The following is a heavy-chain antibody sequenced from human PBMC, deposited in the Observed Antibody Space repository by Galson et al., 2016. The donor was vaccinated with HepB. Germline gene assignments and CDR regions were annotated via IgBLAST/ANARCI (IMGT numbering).Heavy chain of an antibody. CDR2: ITSRSNYI. J-gene: IGHJ3*02. CDR3: ARDGELGGSYYGRDLDI. CDR1: GFTFSSYS. D-gene: IGHD1-26*01. Sequence: SLRLSCAASGFTFSSYSMNWVRQAPGKGLEWVSSITSRSNYIYYADSVKGRFTISRDNPKNTLYLQMNSLRAEDTALYYCARDGELGGSYYGRDLDIWGQGTMVPVSS. V-gene: IGHV3-21*01.